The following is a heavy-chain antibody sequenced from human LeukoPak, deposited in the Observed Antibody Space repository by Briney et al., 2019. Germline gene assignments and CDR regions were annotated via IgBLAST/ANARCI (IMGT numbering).Heavy chain of an antibody. Sequence: ASVKVSCKASGYTFTGYYMHWVRQAPGQVLEWMGWINPNSGGTNYAQKFQGRVTMTRDTSISTAYMELSRLRSDDTAVYYCASLYYGDTHFDYWGQGTLVTVSS. V-gene: IGHV1-2*02. CDR3: ASLYYGDTHFDY. CDR1: GYTFTGYY. D-gene: IGHD4-17*01. J-gene: IGHJ4*02. CDR2: INPNSGGT.